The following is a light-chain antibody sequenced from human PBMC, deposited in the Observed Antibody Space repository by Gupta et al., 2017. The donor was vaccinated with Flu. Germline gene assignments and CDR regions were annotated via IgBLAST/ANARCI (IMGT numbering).Light chain of an antibody. J-gene: IGLJ2*01. CDR1: SSDVGGYNY. V-gene: IGLV2-8*01. CDR3: SSYAGSNNLV. Sequence: QSALTQPPSASGSPGQSVTISCTGTSSDVGGYNYVSWYQQPPGKAPKLMIYEVSKRPSGVPDRFSGSKSSNTASLTVSGLQAEDEADYYCSSYAGSNNLVFGGGTKLTVL. CDR2: EVS.